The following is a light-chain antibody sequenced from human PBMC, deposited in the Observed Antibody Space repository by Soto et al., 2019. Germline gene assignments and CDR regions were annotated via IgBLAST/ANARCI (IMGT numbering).Light chain of an antibody. CDR2: EVS. V-gene: IGLV2-14*01. CDR3: SSYTSSNTLV. Sequence: QSALTQPASVSGSPGQSITISCTGTSSDVGAYNYVSWYQQHPGKAPKLMIFEVSDRPSGVSNRFSGSKSGKTASLTISGLQAEDEADYYCSSYTSSNTLVFGGGTKLTVL. CDR1: SSDVGAYNY. J-gene: IGLJ2*01.